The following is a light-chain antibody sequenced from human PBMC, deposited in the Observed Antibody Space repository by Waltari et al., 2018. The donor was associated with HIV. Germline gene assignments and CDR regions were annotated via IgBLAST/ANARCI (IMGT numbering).Light chain of an antibody. CDR2: YDE. CDR1: SSNIENHA. CDR3: ASWDDSLHGYV. V-gene: IGLV1-36*01. J-gene: IGLJ1*01. Sequence: QSVLTQPPSVSGAPGQRVIISCSGGSSNIENHALTCYQHPPGRTPTLLIYYDELLPSGVSERFSASKSGTSASLAISGLQSEDEGDYYCASWDDSLHGYVFGSGTKISV.